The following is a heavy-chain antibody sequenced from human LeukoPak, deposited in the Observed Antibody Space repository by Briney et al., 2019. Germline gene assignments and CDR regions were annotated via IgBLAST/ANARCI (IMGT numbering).Heavy chain of an antibody. CDR2: MNPNSGNT. CDR1: GYTFTSYD. CDR3: ARGVRYYYYYYYMYV. D-gene: IGHD3-3*01. J-gene: IGHJ6*03. Sequence: ASVNVSCKASGYTFTSYDINWVRQATGQGLEWMGWMNPNSGNTGYAQKFQGRVTITRNTSISTAYMELSSLRSEDTAVYYCARGVRYYYYYYYMYVWGKGTTVTVSS. V-gene: IGHV1-8*03.